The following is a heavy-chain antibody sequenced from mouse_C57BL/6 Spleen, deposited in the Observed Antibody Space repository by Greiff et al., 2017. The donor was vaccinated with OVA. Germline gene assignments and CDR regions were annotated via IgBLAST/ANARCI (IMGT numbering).Heavy chain of an antibody. CDR1: GYTFTSYG. D-gene: IGHD2-4*01. J-gene: IGHJ3*01. CDR3: ARHDYDEVWFAY. Sequence: VQLQQSGAELARPGASVKLSCKASGYTFTSYGISWVKQRTGQGLEWIGEIYPRSGNTYYNEKFKGKATLTADKSSSTAYMELRSLTSEDSAVYFCARHDYDEVWFAYWGQGTLVTVSA. V-gene: IGHV1-81*01. CDR2: IYPRSGNT.